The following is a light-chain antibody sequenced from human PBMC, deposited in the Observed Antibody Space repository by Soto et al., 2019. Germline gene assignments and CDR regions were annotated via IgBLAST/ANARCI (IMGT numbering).Light chain of an antibody. Sequence: EIVLTQSPGTLSLSPGERATLSCRASQSVSSSYLAWYQQKPGQAPRLLIYGASSRATGIPDRFGGSGSGTGFTLPISRLQPEDFEVDYCQQYGSSSYTFGQGTKLEIK. CDR1: QSVSSSY. J-gene: IGKJ2*01. CDR2: GAS. V-gene: IGKV3-20*01. CDR3: QQYGSSSYT.